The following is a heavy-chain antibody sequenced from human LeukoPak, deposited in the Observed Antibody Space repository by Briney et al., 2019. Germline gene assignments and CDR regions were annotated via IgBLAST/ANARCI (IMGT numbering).Heavy chain of an antibody. V-gene: IGHV4-59*01. J-gene: IGHJ5*02. CDR2: IYYSGST. CDR1: GGSISSYY. CDR3: ARCSGYSNWFDP. Sequence: SETLSLTCTVSGGSISSYYWSWIRQPPGKGLEWIGYIYYSGSTNYNPSLKSRVTISVDMSKNQFSLKLSSVTAADTAVYYCARCSGYSNWFDPWGQGTLVTVSS. D-gene: IGHD3-22*01.